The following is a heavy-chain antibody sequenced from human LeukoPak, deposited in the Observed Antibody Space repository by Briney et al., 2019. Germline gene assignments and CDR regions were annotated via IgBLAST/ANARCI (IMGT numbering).Heavy chain of an antibody. V-gene: IGHV4-61*02. D-gene: IGHD5-18*01. Sequence: SETLSLTCTVSGGSISSGSYYWTWIRQPAGKGLEWIGRIYTSGSTNYNPSLKSRVTISVDTSKNQFSLKLSSVTAADTAVYYCATLGYSYGTDYWGQGTLVTVSS. J-gene: IGHJ4*02. CDR2: IYTSGST. CDR1: GGSISSGSYY. CDR3: ATLGYSYGTDY.